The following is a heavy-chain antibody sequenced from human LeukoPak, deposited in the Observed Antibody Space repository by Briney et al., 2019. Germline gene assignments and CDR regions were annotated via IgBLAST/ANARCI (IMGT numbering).Heavy chain of an antibody. CDR2: TIPILGIA. D-gene: IGHD2-15*01. Sequence: ASVKVSCKASGGTFSSYAISWVRQAPGQGLEWMGRTIPILGIANYAQKFQGRVTITADKSTSTAYMELSSLRSEDTAVHYCARVVGYCSGGSCEHYYYYGMDVWGQGTTVTVSS. V-gene: IGHV1-69*04. CDR3: ARVVGYCSGGSCEHYYYYGMDV. J-gene: IGHJ6*02. CDR1: GGTFSSYA.